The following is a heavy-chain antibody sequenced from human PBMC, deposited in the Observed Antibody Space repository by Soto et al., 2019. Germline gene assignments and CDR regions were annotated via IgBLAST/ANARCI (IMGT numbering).Heavy chain of an antibody. V-gene: IGHV1-2*02. D-gene: IGHD4-17*01. Sequence: QVQLVQSGAEVKKPGASVKVSCKASGYTFTGYYMHWVRQAPGQGLEWMGWINPNSGGTNYAQKFQGRVTMIRDTSISTAYMELSRLRSDDTAVYYCARAPRVGRITTVVKEYFDYWGQGTLVTVSS. CDR3: ARAPRVGRITTVVKEYFDY. CDR2: INPNSGGT. J-gene: IGHJ4*02. CDR1: GYTFTGYY.